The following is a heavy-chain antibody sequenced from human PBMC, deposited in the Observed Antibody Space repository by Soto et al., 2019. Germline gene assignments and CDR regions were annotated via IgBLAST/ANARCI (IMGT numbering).Heavy chain of an antibody. CDR2: ISWDGGST. D-gene: IGHD7-27*01. Sequence: GGSLRLSCAASGFTFDDYTMHWVRQAPGKGLEWVSLISWDGGSTYYADSVKGRFTISRDNSKNSLYLQMNSLRTEDTALYYCAKGEYYQLGMEGIFDYWGQGTLVPVSS. CDR1: GFTFDDYT. J-gene: IGHJ4*02. CDR3: AKGEYYQLGMEGIFDY. V-gene: IGHV3-43*01.